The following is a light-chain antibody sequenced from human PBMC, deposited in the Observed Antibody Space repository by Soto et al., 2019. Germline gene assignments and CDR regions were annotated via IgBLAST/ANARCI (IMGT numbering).Light chain of an antibody. CDR3: QQFNNYPLT. J-gene: IGKJ4*01. V-gene: IGKV1D-13*01. CDR2: DAS. Sequence: AIQLTQSPSSLSASVADRVTITCRASQGISSALAWYQQKTGKAPKLLIYDASTLESGVPSRFSGSGSGTDFTLTISSLQPEDFATYYCQQFNNYPLTFGGGTKVDIK. CDR1: QGISSA.